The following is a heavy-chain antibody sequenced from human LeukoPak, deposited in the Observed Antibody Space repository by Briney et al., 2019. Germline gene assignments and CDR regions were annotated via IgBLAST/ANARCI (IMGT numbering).Heavy chain of an antibody. D-gene: IGHD3-9*01. J-gene: IGHJ6*02. Sequence: SETLSLTCTVSGGSISRYYWSWIRQPPGKGLEWVAYIYYSGTTNYNSSLKSRVTISLDTSKNQFSLKLSSVTAADTAVYYCARSYSNTGYYYYGMDVWGQGTMVTVSS. V-gene: IGHV4-59*01. CDR2: IYYSGTT. CDR3: ARSYSNTGYYYYGMDV. CDR1: GGSISRYY.